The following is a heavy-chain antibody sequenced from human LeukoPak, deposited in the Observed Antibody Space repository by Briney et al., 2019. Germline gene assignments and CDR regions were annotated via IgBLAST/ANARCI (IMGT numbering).Heavy chain of an antibody. V-gene: IGHV3-33*08. CDR3: ARGGYYYDSSGGYDY. CDR2: IWYDGSNK. D-gene: IGHD3-22*01. J-gene: IGHJ4*02. CDR1: GFTFSSYG. Sequence: QTGGSLRLSCAASGFTFSSYGMHWVRQAPGKGLEWVAVIWYDGSNKYYADSVKGRFTISRDNSKNTLYLQMNSLRAEDTAVYYCARGGYYYDSSGGYDYWGQGTLVTVSS.